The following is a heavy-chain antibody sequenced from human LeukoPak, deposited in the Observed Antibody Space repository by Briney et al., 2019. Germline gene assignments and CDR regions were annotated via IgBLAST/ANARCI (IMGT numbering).Heavy chain of an antibody. CDR1: GGSFSGYY. Sequence: SETLSLTCAVYGGSFSGYYWSWIRQPPGKGLEWIASIYYSGTTHYSPSHQSRVTMSVDTSKNQFSLKLRSVTAADTAVYYCARVNTQGVPSPWGQGILVTVSS. J-gene: IGHJ5*02. D-gene: IGHD2-15*01. CDR2: IYYSGTT. CDR3: ARVNTQGVPSP. V-gene: IGHV4-34*01.